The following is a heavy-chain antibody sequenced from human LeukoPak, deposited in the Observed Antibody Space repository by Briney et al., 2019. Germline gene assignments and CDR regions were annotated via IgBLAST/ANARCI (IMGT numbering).Heavy chain of an antibody. J-gene: IGHJ5*02. Sequence: SETLSLTCTVSGDSISSHKWWWCWVRQPPGKGLEWIGEISHSGSTSYNPSLKSRVTIAADMSKNQFSLSLTSVTAADTAVYYCARVFDILTGYAGGNWFDPWGQGTLVTVSS. V-gene: IGHV4-4*02. CDR1: GDSISSHKW. CDR3: ARVFDILTGYAGGNWFDP. D-gene: IGHD3-9*01. CDR2: ISHSGST.